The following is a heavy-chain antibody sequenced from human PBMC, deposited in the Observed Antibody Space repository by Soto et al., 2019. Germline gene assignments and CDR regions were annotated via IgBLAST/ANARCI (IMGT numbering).Heavy chain of an antibody. J-gene: IGHJ4*02. CDR1: GFTFSSYG. Sequence: GGSLRLSCAASGFTFSSYGMHWVRQAPGKGLEWVAVIWYDGSNKYYADSVKGRFTISRDNSKNRLYLQMNSLRAEDTAVYYCARGFSTHDYGDQILDYWGQGTLVTVSS. CDR3: ARGFSTHDYGDQILDY. V-gene: IGHV3-33*01. D-gene: IGHD4-17*01. CDR2: IWYDGSNK.